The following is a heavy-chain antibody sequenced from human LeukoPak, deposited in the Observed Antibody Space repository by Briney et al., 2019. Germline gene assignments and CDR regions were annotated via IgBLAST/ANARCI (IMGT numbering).Heavy chain of an antibody. CDR3: ARGHEFSVDY. Sequence: SETLSLICTVSGGSISSYYWSWIRQPPGKGLEWIGYIYYSGSTNYNPSLKSRVTISVDTSKNQFSLKLSSVTAADTAVYYCARGHEFSVDYWGQGTLVTVSS. V-gene: IGHV4-59*01. CDR2: IYYSGST. D-gene: IGHD3-3*01. CDR1: GGSISSYY. J-gene: IGHJ4*02.